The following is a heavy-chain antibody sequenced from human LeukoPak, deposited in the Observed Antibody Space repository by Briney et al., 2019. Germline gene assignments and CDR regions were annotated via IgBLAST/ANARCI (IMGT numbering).Heavy chain of an antibody. CDR3: AKDLARYDYGVSGY. CDR2: IYYSGST. CDR1: GGSISSYY. J-gene: IGHJ4*02. Sequence: SETLSLTCTVSGGSISSYYWSWIRQPPGKGLEWIGYIYYSGSTNYNPSLKSRVTISVDTSKNQFSLKLSSVTAADTAVYYCAKDLARYDYGVSGYWGQGTLVTVSS. V-gene: IGHV4-59*01. D-gene: IGHD4-17*01.